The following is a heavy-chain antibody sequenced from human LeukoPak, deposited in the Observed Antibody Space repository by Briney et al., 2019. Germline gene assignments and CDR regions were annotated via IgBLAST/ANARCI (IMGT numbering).Heavy chain of an antibody. D-gene: IGHD3-16*01. J-gene: IGHJ6*03. V-gene: IGHV1-18*01. CDR1: GYTFTSYG. CDR2: ISAYNGNT. CDR3: ARLGEAVGVLTSDYYYMDV. Sequence: ASVKVSCKASGYTFTSYGISWVRQAPGQGLEWMGWISAYNGNTNYVQKLQGRVTVTTDTSTNTAYMEMRSLRSDDTAVYYCARLGEAVGVLTSDYYYMDVWGQGTTVIVSS.